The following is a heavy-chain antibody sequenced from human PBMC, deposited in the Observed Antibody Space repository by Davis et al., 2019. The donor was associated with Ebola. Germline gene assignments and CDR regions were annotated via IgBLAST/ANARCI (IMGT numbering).Heavy chain of an antibody. CDR1: GFTFGDYA. Sequence: GESLKISCSSFGFTFGDYAINWVRRAPGKGLEWVANIKQDGSEKYYVDSVKGRFTISRDNAKNSLYLQMNSLRAEDTAVYYCARKRWLQSYYFDYWGQGTLVTVSS. J-gene: IGHJ4*02. CDR2: IKQDGSEK. D-gene: IGHD5-24*01. V-gene: IGHV3-7*03. CDR3: ARKRWLQSYYFDY.